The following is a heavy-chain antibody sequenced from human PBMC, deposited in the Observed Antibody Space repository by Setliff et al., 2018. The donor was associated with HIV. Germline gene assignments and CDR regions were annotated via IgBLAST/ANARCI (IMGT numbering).Heavy chain of an antibody. V-gene: IGHV4-4*08. D-gene: IGHD2-2*01. Sequence: SETLSLTCSVSSGSMTGHYWTWVRQPPGKGLEWIGYLHSLGSSRVSDTPNYSPSLKSRITISLHTSKRQFSLAMTSVTAADTAVYYCARGLSSQTYWGTRPLGLDYWGQGSLVTVSS. CDR1: SGSMTGHY. CDR2: LHSLGSSRVSDTP. CDR3: ARGLSSQTYWGTRPLGLDY. J-gene: IGHJ4*01.